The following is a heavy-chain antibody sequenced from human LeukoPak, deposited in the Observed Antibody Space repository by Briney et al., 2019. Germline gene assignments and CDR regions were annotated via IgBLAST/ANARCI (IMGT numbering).Heavy chain of an antibody. V-gene: IGHV3-20*04. J-gene: IGHJ4*02. CDR2: INWNGGST. CDR1: GFTFDDYG. CDR3: ARAVYGDYPRLSLFDY. D-gene: IGHD4-17*01. Sequence: GGSLRLSCAASGFTFDDYGMSWVRQAPGKGLDWVSGINWNGGSTGYADSVKGRFTISRDNAKNSLYLQMNSLRAEDTALYYCARAVYGDYPRLSLFDYWGQGTLVTVSS.